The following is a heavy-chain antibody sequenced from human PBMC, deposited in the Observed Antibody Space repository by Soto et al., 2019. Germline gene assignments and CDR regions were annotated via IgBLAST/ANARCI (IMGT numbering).Heavy chain of an antibody. D-gene: IGHD2-2*01. CDR3: ASADCSSTSCHTNCFDS. Sequence: SETLSLTCTVSGGSVSSGNYYWGWIRQPPGKGLEWIGSIYYSGSTYYNPSLKSRVTISVDTSRNQFSLKLTSVTAADTALYYCASADCSSTSCHTNCFDSWGQGILVTLSS. CDR1: GGSVSSGNYY. V-gene: IGHV4-39*01. CDR2: IYYSGST. J-gene: IGHJ5*01.